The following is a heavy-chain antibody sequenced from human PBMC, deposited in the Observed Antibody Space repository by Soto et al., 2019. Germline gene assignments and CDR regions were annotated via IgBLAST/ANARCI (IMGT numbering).Heavy chain of an antibody. J-gene: IGHJ5*02. D-gene: IGHD6-13*01. CDR2: IYHSGST. CDR3: ARAIAAAGTVWFDP. CDR1: GGSISSGGYS. V-gene: IGHV4-30-2*01. Sequence: SETLSLTCAVSGGSISSGGYSWSWIRQPPGKGLEWIGYIYHSGSTYYNPSLKSRVTISVDRSKNQFSLKLSSVTAADTAVYYCARAIAAAGTVWFDPWGQGTLVTVS.